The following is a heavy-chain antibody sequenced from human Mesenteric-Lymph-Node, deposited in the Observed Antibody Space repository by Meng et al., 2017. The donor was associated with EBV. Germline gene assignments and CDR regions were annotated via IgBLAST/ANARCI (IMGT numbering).Heavy chain of an antibody. Sequence: QVQLQESGPGLVKPSQTLSLTCAVSGGSISSGGYYWSWIRQPPGKGLEWIGYIYYSGSTYYNPSLKSRVTISVDTSKSQFSLKLSSVTAADTAVYYCARVEQWLLYFDYWGQGTLVTVSS. J-gene: IGHJ4*02. V-gene: IGHV4-30-4*01. CDR2: IYYSGST. D-gene: IGHD6-19*01. CDR3: ARVEQWLLYFDY. CDR1: GGSISSGGYY.